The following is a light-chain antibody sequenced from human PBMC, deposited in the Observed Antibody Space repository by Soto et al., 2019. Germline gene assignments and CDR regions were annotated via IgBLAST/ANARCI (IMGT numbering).Light chain of an antibody. CDR2: SNN. V-gene: IGLV1-44*01. CDR3: AAWDDRLNGVI. Sequence: QAVVTQPPSASGTPGQRITISCSGSSSNIGSHTVNWHQQVPGTAPKLLIYSNNERPSGVPDRFSGSKSGTSASLAISGLQSGDEADYYCAAWDDRLNGVIFGGGTKLTVL. CDR1: SSNIGSHT. J-gene: IGLJ2*01.